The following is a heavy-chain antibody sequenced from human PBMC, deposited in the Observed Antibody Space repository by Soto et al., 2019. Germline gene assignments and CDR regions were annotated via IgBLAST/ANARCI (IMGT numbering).Heavy chain of an antibody. CDR1: GFTFSSYG. CDR2: ISYDGSNK. V-gene: IGHV3-30*18. Sequence: GGSLRLSCAASGFTFSSYGMHWVRQAPGKGLEWVAVISYDGSNKYYADSVKGRFTISRDNSKNTLYLQMNSLRAEDTAVYYCAKDGLEHTGLLDYWGQGTLVTVSS. J-gene: IGHJ4*02. CDR3: AKDGLEHTGLLDY. D-gene: IGHD1-1*01.